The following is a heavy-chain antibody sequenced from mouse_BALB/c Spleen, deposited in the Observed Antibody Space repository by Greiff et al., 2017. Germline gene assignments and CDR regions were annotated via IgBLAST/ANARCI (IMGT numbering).Heavy chain of an antibody. J-gene: IGHJ4*01. V-gene: IGHV1S81*02. CDR3: GGWLLRAMDD. CDR1: GYTFTSYW. D-gene: IGHD2-3*01. CDR2: INPSNGRT. Sequence: VQLQQPGAELVKPGASVKLSCKASGYTFTSYWMHWVKQRPGQGLEWIGEINPSNGRTNYNEKFKSKATLTVDKSSSTAYMQLSSLTSEDSAVYYGGGWLLRAMDDWGQGTAVTVSS.